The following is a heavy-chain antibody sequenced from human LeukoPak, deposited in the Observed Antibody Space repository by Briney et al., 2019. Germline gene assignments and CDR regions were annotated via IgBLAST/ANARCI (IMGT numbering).Heavy chain of an antibody. CDR1: GFTFSSYA. V-gene: IGHV3-30-3*01. J-gene: IGHJ4*02. CDR3: ARPVYGDSYGDY. Sequence: PGGSLRLSCAASGFTFSSYAMHWVRHAPGKGLEWVAVISYDEGNKYYADSVKRRFTISRDNSKNTLYLQMYSLRAEDTAVYYCARPVYGDSYGDYWGQGTLVTVSS. CDR2: ISYDEGNK. D-gene: IGHD5-18*01.